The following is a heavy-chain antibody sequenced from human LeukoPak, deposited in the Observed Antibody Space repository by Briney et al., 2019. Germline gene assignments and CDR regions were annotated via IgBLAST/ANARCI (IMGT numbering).Heavy chain of an antibody. Sequence: SETLSLTCTVSGGSISSYYWSWIRQPPGKGLEWIGYIYYSGSTNYNPSLKSRVTISVDTSKNQFSLKLSSVTAAVTAVYYCARDGITMVRGVINGAFDIWGQGTMVTVSS. CDR3: ARDGITMVRGVINGAFDI. CDR2: IYYSGST. D-gene: IGHD3-10*01. V-gene: IGHV4-59*01. CDR1: GGSISSYY. J-gene: IGHJ3*02.